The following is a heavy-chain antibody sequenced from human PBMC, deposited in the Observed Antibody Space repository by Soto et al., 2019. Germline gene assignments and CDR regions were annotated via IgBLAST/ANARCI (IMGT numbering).Heavy chain of an antibody. CDR1: GFTFSSYA. CDR3: AKDLTSIFGVVRGPNYGMDV. CDR2: ISGSGGST. J-gene: IGHJ6*02. V-gene: IGHV3-23*01. Sequence: QPGGSLRLSCAASGFTFSSYAMSWVRQAPGKGLEWVSAISGSGGSTYYADSVKGRFTISRDNSKNTLYLQMNSLRAEDTAVYYCAKDLTSIFGVVRGPNYGMDVWGQGTTVTVS. D-gene: IGHD3-3*01.